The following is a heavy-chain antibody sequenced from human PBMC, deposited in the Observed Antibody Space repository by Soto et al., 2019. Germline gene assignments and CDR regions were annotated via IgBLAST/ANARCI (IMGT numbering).Heavy chain of an antibody. D-gene: IGHD2-8*01. V-gene: IGHV1-69*02. Sequence: GASVKVSCKASGGTFSSYTISWVRQAPGQGLEWMGRIIPILGIANNAQKFQDRVTMTADKSTTTAYLELRSLTSDDTAVYYCAKNGHPPYYYYGMDVWGQGTTVTVSS. J-gene: IGHJ6*02. CDR2: IIPILGIA. CDR3: AKNGHPPYYYYGMDV. CDR1: GGTFSSYT.